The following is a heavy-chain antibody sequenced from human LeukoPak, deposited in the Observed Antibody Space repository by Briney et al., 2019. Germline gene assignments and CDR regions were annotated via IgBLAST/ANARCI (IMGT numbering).Heavy chain of an antibody. J-gene: IGHJ4*02. V-gene: IGHV3-48*03. Sequence: GGSLRLSCAASGFTFSSYEMNWVRQAPGKGLEWVSYISSSGSTIYYADSVKGRFTISRDNAKNSLYLQMNSLRAEDTAVYYCARGPVEWEPNYFDYWGQGTLVTVSS. CDR2: ISSSGSTI. CDR1: GFTFSSYE. D-gene: IGHD1-26*01. CDR3: ARGPVEWEPNYFDY.